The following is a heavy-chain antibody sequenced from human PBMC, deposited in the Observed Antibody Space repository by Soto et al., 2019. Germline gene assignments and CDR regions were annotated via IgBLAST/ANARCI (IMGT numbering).Heavy chain of an antibody. J-gene: IGHJ5*02. D-gene: IGHD3-16*01. CDR3: ARGGAHPWFDP. V-gene: IGHV1-18*01. CDR1: GYGFSSYG. CDR2: ISVYNGNA. Sequence: QVQLVQSGGEVKKPGASVKVSCKASGYGFSSYGISWVRQAPGQGLEWMGWISVYNGNANYAQKFQGRVTMTTDTSTSTAYMELWSLTSDDTAVYYCARGGAHPWFDPWGRGTLVPVSS.